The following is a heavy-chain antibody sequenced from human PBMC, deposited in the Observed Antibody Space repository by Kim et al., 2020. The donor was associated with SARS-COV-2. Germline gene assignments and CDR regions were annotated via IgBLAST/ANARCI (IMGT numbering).Heavy chain of an antibody. Sequence: GGSLRLSCAASGFTFDDYTMHWVRQAPGKGLEWVSLISWDGGSTYYADSVKGRFTISRDNSKNSLYLQMNSLRTEDTALYYCAKDGCSGGSCKLADAFDIWGQGTMVTVSS. D-gene: IGHD2-15*01. V-gene: IGHV3-43*01. J-gene: IGHJ3*02. CDR3: AKDGCSGGSCKLADAFDI. CDR1: GFTFDDYT. CDR2: ISWDGGST.